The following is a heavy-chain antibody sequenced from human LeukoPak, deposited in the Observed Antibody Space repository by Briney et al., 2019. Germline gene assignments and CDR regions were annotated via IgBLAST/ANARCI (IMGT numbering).Heavy chain of an antibody. Sequence: PSETLSLTCTVSGYSISSGYYWGWIRQPPGKGLEWIGSGSTYYNPSLKSRVTISVDTSKNQFSLKLSSVTAADTAVYYCARDPPEKGGAFDIWGQGTMVTVSS. CDR1: GYSISSGYY. V-gene: IGHV4-38-2*02. J-gene: IGHJ3*02. CDR2: SGST. CDR3: ARDPPEKGGAFDI.